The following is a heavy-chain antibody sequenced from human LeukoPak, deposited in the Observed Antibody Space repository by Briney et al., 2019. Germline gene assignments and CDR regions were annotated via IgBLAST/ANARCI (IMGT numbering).Heavy chain of an antibody. CDR2: IYYSGST. CDR3: ATTLSGYYSPFDY. V-gene: IGHV4-59*12. CDR1: GGSISSYY. D-gene: IGHD3-22*01. J-gene: IGHJ4*02. Sequence: SETLSLTCTVSGGSISSYYWSWIRQPPGKGLEWIGYIYYSGSTYYNPSLKSRVTISVDTSKNQFSLKLSSVTAADTAVYYCATTLSGYYSPFDYWGQGTLVTVSS.